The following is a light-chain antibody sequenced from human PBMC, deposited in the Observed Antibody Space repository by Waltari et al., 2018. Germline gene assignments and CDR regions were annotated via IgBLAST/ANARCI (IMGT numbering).Light chain of an antibody. Sequence: WSHTPPGKAPKLMIYAFRKRSSGVSNRFSGSKSGNTASLTISGLQAYYEADSYCSSYTSSCTHVFGTGTTVTVL. CDR3: SSYTSSCTHV. CDR2: AFR. V-gene: IGLV2-14*01. J-gene: IGLJ1*01.